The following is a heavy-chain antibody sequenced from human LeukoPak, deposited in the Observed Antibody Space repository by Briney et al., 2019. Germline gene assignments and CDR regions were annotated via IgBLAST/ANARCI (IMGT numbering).Heavy chain of an antibody. J-gene: IGHJ4*02. Sequence: PGGALRLSSAASGFTFSSYIMNCVRQAPGKGLEWVSYISSSSSTIYYADSVKGRFTISRENAKKSLYLQMNSLRAEDTAVYYCARGPSGYHITGGQGNLVTVSS. D-gene: IGHD5-12*01. CDR3: ARGPSGYHIT. CDR2: ISSSSSTI. V-gene: IGHV3-48*01. CDR1: GFTFSSYI.